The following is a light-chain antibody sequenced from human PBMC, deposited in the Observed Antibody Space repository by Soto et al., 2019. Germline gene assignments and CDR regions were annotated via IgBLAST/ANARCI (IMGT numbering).Light chain of an antibody. Sequence: QSALTQPASVSGSPGQSITISCTGTSSDVGGYNYVSWYQQHPGKAPKLMIYDVSNRPSWVSNRFSGSKSGNTASLTISGLQAEDEADYYCSSYTSSSIWVFGGGTKLTVL. J-gene: IGLJ3*02. V-gene: IGLV2-14*01. CDR1: SSDVGGYNY. CDR3: SSYTSSSIWV. CDR2: DVS.